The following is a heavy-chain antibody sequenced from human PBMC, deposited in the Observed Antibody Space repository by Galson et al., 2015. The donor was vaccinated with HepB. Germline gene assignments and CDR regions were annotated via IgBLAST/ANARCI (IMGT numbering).Heavy chain of an antibody. J-gene: IGHJ2*01. CDR2: ISPYNGST. V-gene: IGHV1-18*01. Sequence: VSCKASGYSFINFGISWVRQAPGQGLEWLGWISPYNGSTNFAQKFQDRVTLTTDTPTNTAYMELRSLRSDDTAVYYCAKSTVTTLWGFWYFDLWGRGSLLTVSS. CDR1: GYSFINFG. D-gene: IGHD4-17*01. CDR3: AKSTVTTLWGFWYFDL.